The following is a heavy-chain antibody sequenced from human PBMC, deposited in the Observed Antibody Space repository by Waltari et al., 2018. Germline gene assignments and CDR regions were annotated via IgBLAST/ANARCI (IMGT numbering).Heavy chain of an antibody. J-gene: IGHJ3*02. Sequence: DVQLLESGGGLVQPGGSLRLSCVPSRFTFSSYAMTWVRQAPGKGLEWVWVIRGSGDTTYYADSMKGRFTISRDNAKETLYLQLNGRRAEDTAVYYCAKGRGYNVYPIDGFDMWGQGTTVTVSS. CDR3: AKGRGYNVYPIDGFDM. CDR1: RFTFSSYA. V-gene: IGHV3-23*01. D-gene: IGHD5-12*01. CDR2: IRGSGDTT.